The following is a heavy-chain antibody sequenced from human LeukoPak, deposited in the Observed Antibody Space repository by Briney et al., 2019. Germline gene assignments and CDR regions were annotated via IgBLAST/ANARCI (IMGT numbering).Heavy chain of an antibody. Sequence: GGSLRLSCAASGFTFSSYDMTWVHQAPGRGLEWVSSIGGSGGSTYYADSVKGRFTISRDNSKNTLYLQMNSLRAEDTAVYYCAKVSRVVVVVTTDAFDIWGQGTMVTVSS. CDR2: IGGSGGST. D-gene: IGHD3-22*01. V-gene: IGHV3-23*01. CDR1: GFTFSSYD. J-gene: IGHJ3*02. CDR3: AKVSRVVVVVTTDAFDI.